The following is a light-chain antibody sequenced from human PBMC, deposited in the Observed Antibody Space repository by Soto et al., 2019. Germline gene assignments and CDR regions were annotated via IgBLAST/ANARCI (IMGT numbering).Light chain of an antibody. CDR1: QGISSW. CDR2: GIS. J-gene: IGKJ4*01. Sequence: DIQMTQSPSTLSASVGDRVTITCRASQGISSWLAWYQQKPGKVPKLLISGISTLQSGVPSRFSGSGYGTEFTLTISNLQPEDVATYYCQKYNTAPLTFGGGTKVDIK. V-gene: IGKV1-27*01. CDR3: QKYNTAPLT.